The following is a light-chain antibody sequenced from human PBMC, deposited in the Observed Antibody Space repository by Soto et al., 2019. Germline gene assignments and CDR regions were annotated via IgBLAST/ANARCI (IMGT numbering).Light chain of an antibody. V-gene: IGKV1-5*01. CDR1: QSISKW. J-gene: IGKJ1*01. CDR3: QQYNSYS. CDR2: DAS. Sequence: DIQMTQSPSTLSASIGDRVTITCRASQSISKWLAWHQQKPGKAPKLLIYDASSLQSGVPPRFSGSGSGTEFTLTIRSLQPDDIATYYCQQYNSYSFGQGTKVEIK.